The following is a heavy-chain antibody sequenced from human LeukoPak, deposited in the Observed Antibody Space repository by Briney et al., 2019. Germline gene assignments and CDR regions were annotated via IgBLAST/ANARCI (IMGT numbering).Heavy chain of an antibody. CDR2: ISAYNGNT. V-gene: IGHV1-18*01. CDR3: ASGYRSGGSCPIDY. D-gene: IGHD2-15*01. Sequence: ASVKVSCKASGYTFTSYGISWVRQAPGQGLEWMGWISAYNGNTNYAQKLQGRVTMTTDTSTSTAYMGLRSLRSDDTAVYYCASGYRSGGSCPIDYWGQGTLVTVSS. CDR1: GYTFTSYG. J-gene: IGHJ4*02.